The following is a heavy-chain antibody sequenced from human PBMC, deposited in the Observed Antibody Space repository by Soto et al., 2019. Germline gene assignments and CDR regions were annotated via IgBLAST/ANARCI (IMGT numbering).Heavy chain of an antibody. CDR3: VRSGGGLEFHGMDV. V-gene: IGHV4-31*03. D-gene: IGHD3-3*01. Sequence: SETLSLTCTVSGGSISSGGYYWSWIRQHPGKGLEWIGYIYYSGSTYYNPSLKSRVTISVDTSKNQFSLKLSSVTAADTAVYYCVRSGGGLEFHGMDVWGQGTTVTVSS. CDR1: GGSISSGGYY. J-gene: IGHJ6*02. CDR2: IYYSGST.